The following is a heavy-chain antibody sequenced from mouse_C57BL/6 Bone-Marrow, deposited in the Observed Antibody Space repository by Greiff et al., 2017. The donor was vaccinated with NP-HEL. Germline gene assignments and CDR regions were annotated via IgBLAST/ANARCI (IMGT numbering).Heavy chain of an antibody. J-gene: IGHJ3*01. CDR3: AREAY. CDR1: GYSFTGYY. CDR2: INPSTGGT. Sequence: VQLQQSGPELVKPGASVKISCKASGYSFTGYYMNWVKQSPEKSLEWIGEINPSTGGTTYNKKFKAKATLTVDKSSSTPYMQLKSLTSEDSAVYYYAREAYWGQGTLVTVAA. V-gene: IGHV1-42*01.